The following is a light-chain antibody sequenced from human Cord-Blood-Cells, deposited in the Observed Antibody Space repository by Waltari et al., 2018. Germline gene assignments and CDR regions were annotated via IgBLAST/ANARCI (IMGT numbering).Light chain of an antibody. Sequence: QSALTQPASVSGSPGQSITISCPGTSSDVGSYNLFSWYQQHPGKAPKLVFYEGSKRPSGVSNRFSGSKSGNTASLTISGLQAEDEADYYCCSYAGSSTLVFGGGTKLTVL. CDR1: SSDVGSYNL. CDR3: CSYAGSSTLV. J-gene: IGLJ2*01. V-gene: IGLV2-23*01. CDR2: EGS.